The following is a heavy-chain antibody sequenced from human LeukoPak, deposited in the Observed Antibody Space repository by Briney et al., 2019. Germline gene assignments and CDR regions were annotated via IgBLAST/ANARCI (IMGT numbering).Heavy chain of an antibody. V-gene: IGHV3-48*02. J-gene: IGHJ4*02. Sequence: GGSLRLSCAASGFTFSIYSMNWVRQAPRKGLEWVSFISGSSSSTFYADSVKGRFTVSRDNAKNTLYLQMNSLRDEDTAVYYCARNPGGIGDYWGQGTLVTVSS. CDR3: ARNPGGIGDY. CDR2: ISGSSSST. CDR1: GFTFSIYS. D-gene: IGHD4-23*01.